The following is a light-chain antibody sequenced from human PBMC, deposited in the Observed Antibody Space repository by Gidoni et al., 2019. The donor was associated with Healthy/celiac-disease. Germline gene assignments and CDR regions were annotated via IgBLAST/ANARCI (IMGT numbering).Light chain of an antibody. V-gene: IGKV1-5*03. J-gene: IGKJ1*01. CDR1: QSISSW. Sequence: DIQMTQSPSTLSASVGDRVTITCRASQSISSWLAWYQQKPGKAPKLLIYKASSLESGVPSRFSGSGSGTEFTLTISSLQPDDFATYYCQQYNSYSPVAFGQGTKVETK. CDR2: KAS. CDR3: QQYNSYSPVA.